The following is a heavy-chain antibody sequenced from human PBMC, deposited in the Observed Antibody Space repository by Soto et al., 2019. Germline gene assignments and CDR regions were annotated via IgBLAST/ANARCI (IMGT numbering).Heavy chain of an antibody. J-gene: IGHJ6*02. Sequence: EVQLVESGGGLVQPGGSLRLSCAASGFTFSSYWMHWVRQAPGKGLVWVSRINSDGSSTSYADSVKGRFTISRDNAKNTLYLQMNSLRAEDTAVYYCARVGATVTCYYGMDVWGQGTTVTVSS. CDR1: GFTFSSYW. V-gene: IGHV3-74*01. CDR3: ARVGATVTCYYGMDV. CDR2: INSDGSST. D-gene: IGHD4-17*01.